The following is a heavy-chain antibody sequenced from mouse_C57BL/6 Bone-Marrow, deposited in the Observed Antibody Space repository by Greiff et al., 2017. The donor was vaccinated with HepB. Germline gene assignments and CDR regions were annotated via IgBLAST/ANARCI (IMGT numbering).Heavy chain of an antibody. CDR1: GFTFSDYG. D-gene: IGHD1-1*01. Sequence: EVKLMESGGGLVKPGGSLKLSCAASGFTFSDYGMHWVRQAPEKGLEWVAYISSGSSTIYYADTVKGRFTISRDNAKNTLFLQMTSLRSEDTAMYYCAMDGSSQYYFDYWGQGTTLTVSS. J-gene: IGHJ2*01. CDR3: AMDGSSQYYFDY. CDR2: ISSGSSTI. V-gene: IGHV5-17*01.